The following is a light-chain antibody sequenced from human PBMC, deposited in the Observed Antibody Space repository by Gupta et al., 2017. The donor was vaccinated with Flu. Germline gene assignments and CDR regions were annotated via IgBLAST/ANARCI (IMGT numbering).Light chain of an antibody. V-gene: IGKV3-15*01. Sequence: EIVMTQSPATLSVSPGERATLSCRASQSVSSNLAWYQQKHGQAPRLLIYGASTRATGIPARFSGSGSGTEFTLTISSLHSEDFAVYYCQQYNNWPRTFGQGTKVEIK. J-gene: IGKJ1*01. CDR1: QSVSSN. CDR2: GAS. CDR3: QQYNNWPRT.